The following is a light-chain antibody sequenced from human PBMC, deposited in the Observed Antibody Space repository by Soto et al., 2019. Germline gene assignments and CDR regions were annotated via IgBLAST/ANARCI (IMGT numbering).Light chain of an antibody. V-gene: IGLV2-18*02. CDR3: SSYTSSSTPVV. Sequence: QSALTQPPSVSGSPGRSVTISCTGTSSDVGSYNRVSWYQQPPGTAPKLMIYEVSNRPSGVPDRFSGSKSGNAASLPISGLQAEDEADYDCSSYTSSSTPVVFGGGTKLTVL. CDR2: EVS. CDR1: SSDVGSYNR. J-gene: IGLJ2*01.